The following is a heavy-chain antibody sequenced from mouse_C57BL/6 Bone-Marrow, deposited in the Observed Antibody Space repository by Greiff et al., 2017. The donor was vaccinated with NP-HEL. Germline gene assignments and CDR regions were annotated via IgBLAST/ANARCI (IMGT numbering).Heavy chain of an antibody. J-gene: IGHJ1*03. V-gene: IGHV1-69*01. D-gene: IGHD1-1*01. CDR1: GYTFTSYW. CDR3: ARNYGSSGYFDV. Sequence: QVQLQQPGAELVMPGASVKLSCKASGYTFTSYWMHWVKQRPGQGLGWIGEIDPSDSYTNYNKKFKGKSTLTVDKSSSTAYMQLSSLTSEDSAVYYCARNYGSSGYFDVWGTGTTVTVSS. CDR2: IDPSDSYT.